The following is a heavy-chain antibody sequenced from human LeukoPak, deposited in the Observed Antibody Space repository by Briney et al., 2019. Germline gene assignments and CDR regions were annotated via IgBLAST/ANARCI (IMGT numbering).Heavy chain of an antibody. V-gene: IGHV4-4*07. CDR2: IYSSGTT. CDR1: GGSISSYY. Sequence: SETLSLTCTVSGGSISSYYWSWIRQPAGKGLEWIGRIYSSGTTNYNPSLKSRVTISVDTSKNQFSLKLSSVTAADTAVYYCARRGYSGYVGMDVWGQGTTVTVSS. J-gene: IGHJ6*02. CDR3: ARRGYSGYVGMDV. D-gene: IGHD5-12*01.